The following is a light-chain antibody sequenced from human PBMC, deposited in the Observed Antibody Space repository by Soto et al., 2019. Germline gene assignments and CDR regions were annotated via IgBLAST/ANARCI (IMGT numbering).Light chain of an antibody. Sequence: EIVMTQSPATLSVSPGERATLSCRASQSVSSNLAWYQQKPGQAPRLLIYGASTRATGIPARFSGSGSGTEFTLTISRLPFEDFSIYLFPPYYNWPPPFRGGTKVEIK. CDR2: GAS. CDR1: QSVSSN. J-gene: IGKJ4*01. V-gene: IGKV3-15*01. CDR3: PPYYNWPPP.